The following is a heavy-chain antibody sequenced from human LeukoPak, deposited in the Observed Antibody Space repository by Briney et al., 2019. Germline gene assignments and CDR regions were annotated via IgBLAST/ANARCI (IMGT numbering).Heavy chain of an antibody. Sequence: GGSLRLSCAASGFTFSSYWMSWVRQAPGKGLEWVANIREDGSEKYYVDSVKGRFTISRDNAKNSLYLQMNSLRAEDTAVYYCARLYYYDSSGYYYLGYFDYWGQGTLVTVSS. CDR1: GFTFSSYW. V-gene: IGHV3-7*01. CDR2: IREDGSEK. D-gene: IGHD3-22*01. CDR3: ARLYYYDSSGYYYLGYFDY. J-gene: IGHJ4*02.